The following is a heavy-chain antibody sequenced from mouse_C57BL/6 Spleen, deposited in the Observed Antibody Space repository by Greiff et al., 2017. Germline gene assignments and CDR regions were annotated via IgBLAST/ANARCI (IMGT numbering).Heavy chain of an antibody. Sequence: VQLQQSGPELVKPGASVKMSCKASGYTFTDYNMHWVKQSHGKSLEWIGYINPNNGGTSYNQKFKGKATLTVNKSSSTAYMELRSLTSEDSAVYYCALYYYGSSYGYFDVWGTGTTVTVSS. V-gene: IGHV1-22*01. CDR3: ALYYYGSSYGYFDV. CDR1: GYTFTDYN. CDR2: INPNNGGT. D-gene: IGHD1-1*01. J-gene: IGHJ1*03.